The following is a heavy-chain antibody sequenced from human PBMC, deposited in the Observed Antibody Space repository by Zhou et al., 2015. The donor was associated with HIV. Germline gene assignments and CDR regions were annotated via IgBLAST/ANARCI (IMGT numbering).Heavy chain of an antibody. D-gene: IGHD6-19*01. V-gene: IGHV1-69*01. J-gene: IGHJ6*02. CDR2: IIPIFGTA. CDR3: ASTSRIAVAGTGFDYYYGMDV. CDR1: GGTFSSYA. Sequence: QVQLVQSGAEVKKPGSSVKVSCKASGGTFSSYAISWVRQAPGQGLEWMGGIIPIFGTANYAQKFQGRVTITADESTSTAYMELSSLRSEDTAVYYCASTSRIAVAGTGFDYYYGMDVWGQGTTVTVSS.